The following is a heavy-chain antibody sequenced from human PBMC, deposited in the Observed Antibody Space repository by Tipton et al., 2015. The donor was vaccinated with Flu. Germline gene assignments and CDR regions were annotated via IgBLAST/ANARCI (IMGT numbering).Heavy chain of an antibody. CDR3: ARVNYAYYYYYGMDV. CDR2: IKQDGSEK. CDR1: GFTFSNYW. J-gene: IGHJ6*02. D-gene: IGHD1-7*01. V-gene: IGHV3-7*01. Sequence: SLRLSCAASGFTFSNYWMNWVRQAPGKGLECVANIKQDGSEKYYVDSLKGRFTISRDNAKNSLYLQMNSLRAEDTAVYYCARVNYAYYYYYGMDVWGQGTTVTVSS.